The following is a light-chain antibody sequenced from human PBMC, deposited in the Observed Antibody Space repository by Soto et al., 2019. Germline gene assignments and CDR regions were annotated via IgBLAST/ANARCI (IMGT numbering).Light chain of an antibody. V-gene: IGLV2-14*01. Sequence: SALTQPASVSGSPGQSITISCTGTISDIAGSNYVSWYQRHPGKAPKLMIYEVSSRTSGVSNRFSGSKSGNTASLTISGLQAEDEADYYCSSYISSSALYVFGTGTKVTVL. CDR1: ISDIAGSNY. CDR2: EVS. J-gene: IGLJ1*01. CDR3: SSYISSSALYV.